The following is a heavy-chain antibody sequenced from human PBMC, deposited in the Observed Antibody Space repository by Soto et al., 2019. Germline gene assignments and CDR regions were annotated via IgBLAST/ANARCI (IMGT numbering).Heavy chain of an antibody. J-gene: IGHJ4*02. D-gene: IGHD5-18*01. CDR1: GGYFSGYY. Sequence: PSETQSLTCAVYGGYFSGYYWSWIRQPPGKGLEWIGEINHSGSTNYNPSLKSRVTISVDTSKNQFSLKLSSVTAADTAVYYCARGLSLQPLHYWGQGTLVTVSS. V-gene: IGHV4-34*01. CDR3: ARGLSLQPLHY. CDR2: INHSGST.